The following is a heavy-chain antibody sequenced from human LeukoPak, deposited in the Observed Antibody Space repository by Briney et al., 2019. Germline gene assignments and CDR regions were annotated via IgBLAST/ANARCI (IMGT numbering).Heavy chain of an antibody. V-gene: IGHV3-30*02. J-gene: IGHJ4*02. Sequence: QTGGSLRLSCATSGFTFSSYGMHWVRQAPGKGLEWVAFIRYDGSNKYYADSVKGRFTISRDNSKNTLYLQMNSLRAEDTAVYYCAKDGYYDILTGYLNYWGQGTLVTVSS. CDR2: IRYDGSNK. D-gene: IGHD3-9*01. CDR3: AKDGYYDILTGYLNY. CDR1: GFTFSSYG.